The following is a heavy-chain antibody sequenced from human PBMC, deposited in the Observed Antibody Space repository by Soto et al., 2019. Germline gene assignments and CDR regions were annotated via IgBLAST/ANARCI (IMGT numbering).Heavy chain of an antibody. D-gene: IGHD3-10*01. CDR3: AKLVRGVTPPYYMDV. Sequence: EVQLLESGGGLVQPGGSLRLSCAASGFTFSSYAMSWVRQAPGKGLEWVSAISGSGGSPYYADSVKGRFTSSRDNSKNTLYLQMTSLRAEYTAVYYCAKLVRGVTPPYYMDVWGKGTTVTVSS. CDR2: ISGSGGSP. V-gene: IGHV3-23*01. CDR1: GFTFSSYA. J-gene: IGHJ6*03.